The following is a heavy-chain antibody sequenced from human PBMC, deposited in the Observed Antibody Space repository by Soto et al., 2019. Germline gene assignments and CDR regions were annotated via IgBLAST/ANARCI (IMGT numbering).Heavy chain of an antibody. CDR3: ARDQGDTMIVVVPDAFDI. Sequence: ASMKVSCKASGYTFTNYYMHWVRQAPGQGLEWMGIINPSGGSTSYAQKFQGRVTMTRDTSTSTVYMELSSLRSEDTAVYYCARDQGDTMIVVVPDAFDIWGQGTMVTVSS. D-gene: IGHD3-22*01. J-gene: IGHJ3*02. CDR2: INPSGGST. V-gene: IGHV1-46*01. CDR1: GYTFTNYY.